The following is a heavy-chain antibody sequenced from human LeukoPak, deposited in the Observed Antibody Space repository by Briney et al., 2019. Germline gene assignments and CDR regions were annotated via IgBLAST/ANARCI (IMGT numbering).Heavy chain of an antibody. CDR3: ARDGSSGGYYFDF. D-gene: IGHD6-19*01. CDR1: GGSVSSGSYY. CDR2: FYYSGST. Sequence: PSETLSLTCTVSGGSVSSGSYYWSWIRQPPGKGLEWVGCFYYSGSTNYNPSLKSRVTLSVDTSKNQFSLELSSVTAADTAVDYCARDGSSGGYYFDFWGQGTLVTVSS. V-gene: IGHV4-61*01. J-gene: IGHJ4*02.